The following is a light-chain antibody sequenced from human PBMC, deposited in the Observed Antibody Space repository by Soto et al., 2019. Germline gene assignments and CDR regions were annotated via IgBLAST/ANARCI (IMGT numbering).Light chain of an antibody. CDR3: AAWDDTLNRVV. J-gene: IGLJ2*01. Sequence: QSVLTQPPSASGTPGQTVTISCSGSSSNIGSNLVYWYHQFPGTAPRLLIYRNNQRPSGVPDRFSGSKSGTSASLAISGFRSEDEADYYCAAWDDTLNRVVFGGGTKLTVL. CDR1: SSNIGSNL. CDR2: RNN. V-gene: IGLV1-47*01.